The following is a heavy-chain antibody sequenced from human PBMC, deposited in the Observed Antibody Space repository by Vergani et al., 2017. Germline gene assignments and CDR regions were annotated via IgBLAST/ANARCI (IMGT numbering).Heavy chain of an antibody. Sequence: EVQLVESGGGLVQPGGSLRLSCAASGFTFSSYSMNWVRQAPGKGLEWVSSISSSSSYIYYADSVKGRFTISRDNAKNSLYLQMNSLRAEDTAVYYCARSRYDILTGYSNWYFDLWGRGTLVTVSS. V-gene: IGHV3-21*01. CDR3: ARSRYDILTGYSNWYFDL. D-gene: IGHD3-9*01. CDR1: GFTFSSYS. J-gene: IGHJ2*01. CDR2: ISSSSSYI.